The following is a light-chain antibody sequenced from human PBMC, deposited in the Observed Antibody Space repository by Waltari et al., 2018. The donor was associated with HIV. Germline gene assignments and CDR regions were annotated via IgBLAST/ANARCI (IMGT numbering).Light chain of an antibody. CDR3: ATWDNKLNALV. Sequence: QSVLTQPPSVSAAPGQQVNISCSGSNSHIGTNFVSWYQQFSETAPKLLIFDNNKRPSGIPDRFSGAKSGTSATLGLTGLQSGDEANYYCATWDNKLNALVFGGGTKVTVL. CDR1: NSHIGTNF. CDR2: DNN. J-gene: IGLJ2*01. V-gene: IGLV1-51*01.